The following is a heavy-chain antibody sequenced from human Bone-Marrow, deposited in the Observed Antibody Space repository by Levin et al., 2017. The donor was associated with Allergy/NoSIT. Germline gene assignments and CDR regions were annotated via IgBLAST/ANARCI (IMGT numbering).Heavy chain of an antibody. CDR1: GYTFTSYD. Sequence: GESLKISCKASGYTFTSYDINWVRQATGQGLEWMGWMNPNSGNTGYAQKFQGRVTMTRNTSISTAYMELSSLRSEDTAVYYCARVRRGLAATSRYGMDVWGQGTTVTVSS. CDR2: MNPNSGNT. CDR3: ARVRRGLAATSRYGMDV. J-gene: IGHJ6*02. D-gene: IGHD2-15*01. V-gene: IGHV1-8*01.